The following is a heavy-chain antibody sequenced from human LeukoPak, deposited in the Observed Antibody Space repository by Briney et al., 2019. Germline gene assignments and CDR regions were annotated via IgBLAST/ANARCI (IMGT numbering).Heavy chain of an antibody. V-gene: IGHV1-24*01. J-gene: IGHJ4*02. CDR1: GYTLTELS. D-gene: IGHD6-6*01. Sequence: GASVKVSCKVSGYTLTELSMHWVRQAPGKGLEWMGGFDPEDGETIYAQKLQGRVTMTTDTSTSTAYMELRSLRSDDTAVYYCARIAARQYFDYWGQGTLVTVSS. CDR2: FDPEDGET. CDR3: ARIAARQYFDY.